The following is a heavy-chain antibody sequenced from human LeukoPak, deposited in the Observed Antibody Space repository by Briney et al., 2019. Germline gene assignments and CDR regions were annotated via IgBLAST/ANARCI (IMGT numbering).Heavy chain of an antibody. D-gene: IGHD6-13*01. V-gene: IGHV4-34*01. CDR1: GGSFSGYY. J-gene: IGHJ5*02. CDR3: ARVRYSSSWYAKTRFDP. Sequence: SETLSLTCAVYGGSFSGYYWSWIRQPPGKGLEWIGEINHSGSTNYNPSLKSRVTISVDTSKNQFSLKLSSVTAADTAVYYCARVRYSSSWYAKTRFDPWGQGTLVTVSS. CDR2: INHSGST.